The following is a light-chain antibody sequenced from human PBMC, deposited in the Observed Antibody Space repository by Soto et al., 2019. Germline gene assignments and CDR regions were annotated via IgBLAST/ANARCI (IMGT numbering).Light chain of an antibody. CDR2: GAS. CDR1: QNVLST. V-gene: IGKV3-15*01. CDR3: QQYNNWLIT. J-gene: IGKJ5*01. Sequence: EVLFTHSPTTLSLSPLQRPTLSFKASQNVLSTVAWYQQKPGQAPRLLTYGASTRATGIPARFTGYGSGTEFTLTIGSLQSEDFAVYYCQQYNNWLITFGEGTRLEIK.